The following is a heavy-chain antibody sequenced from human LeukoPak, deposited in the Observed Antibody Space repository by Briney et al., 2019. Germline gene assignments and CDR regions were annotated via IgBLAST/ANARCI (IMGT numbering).Heavy chain of an antibody. J-gene: IGHJ4*02. CDR3: AKRKLIVAHGGYNFDY. CDR2: ISGSGGST. Sequence: GGSLRLSCAASGFTFSSYAMSWVRQAPGKGLEWVSAISGSGGSTYYADSVKGRFTISRDNSKNTLYLQMNSLRAEDTAEYYCAKRKLIVAHGGYNFDYWGQGTLVTVSS. V-gene: IGHV3-23*01. D-gene: IGHD3-22*01. CDR1: GFTFSSYA.